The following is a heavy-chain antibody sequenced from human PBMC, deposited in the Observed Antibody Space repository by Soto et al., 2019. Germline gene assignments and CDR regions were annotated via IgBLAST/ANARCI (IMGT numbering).Heavy chain of an antibody. D-gene: IGHD2-15*01. Sequence: QVQLVESGGGVVQPGRSVRLSCAASGFSFSYYAMHWVRQAPGKGLEWVAVIAYDSSKKYYADSVKGRFTISRDNSKNTLYLQMNSLRDDDTAVYYCASPYCSGGSCYLTEYFQYWGQGTVVTVSS. J-gene: IGHJ1*01. CDR3: ASPYCSGGSCYLTEYFQY. CDR2: IAYDSSKK. CDR1: GFSFSYYA. V-gene: IGHV3-30*03.